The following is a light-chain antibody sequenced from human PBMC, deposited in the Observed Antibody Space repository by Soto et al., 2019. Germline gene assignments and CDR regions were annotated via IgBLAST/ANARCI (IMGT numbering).Light chain of an antibody. CDR3: MQGTHWPTYT. V-gene: IGKV2-30*01. J-gene: IGKJ2*01. Sequence: DVVMTQSPLSLPVTLGQPASISCRSSQSLAYSDGNTYLNWFQQRPGQSPRRLIYKVSNRDSGVQYRVSGSGSGTDFTLKISRVEAEDVGVYYCMQGTHWPTYTFGQGTKLEIK. CDR2: KVS. CDR1: QSLAYSDGNTY.